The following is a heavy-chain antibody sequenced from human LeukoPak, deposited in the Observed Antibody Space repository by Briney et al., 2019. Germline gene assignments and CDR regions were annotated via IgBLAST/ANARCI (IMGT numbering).Heavy chain of an antibody. V-gene: IGHV3-48*03. CDR3: ARDDHSGVRRFDP. CDR2: INSGATTI. D-gene: IGHD6-19*01. CDR1: GFTFSTSE. Sequence: PGGPLRLSCVTSGFTFSTSEMNWVRQAPGKGLEWVSYINSGATTIYYADSVKGRFTSSRDNAKSSLYLQMNSLRADDTAVYYCARDDHSGVRRFDPWGQGTLVTVSS. J-gene: IGHJ5*02.